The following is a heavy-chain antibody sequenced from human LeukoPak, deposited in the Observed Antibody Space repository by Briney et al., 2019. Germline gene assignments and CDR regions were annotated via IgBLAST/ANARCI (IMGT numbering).Heavy chain of an antibody. CDR1: RYSFTSYW. CDR2: IYPGDSDT. V-gene: IGHV5-51*01. J-gene: IGHJ3*02. CDR3: ARHLATVVTPAAFDI. Sequence: GESLKISCKGSRYSFTSYWIGWVRQMPGKGLEWMGIIYPGDSDTRYSPSFQGQVTISADKSISTAYLQWSSLKASDTAMYYCARHLATVVTPAAFDIWGQGTMVTVSS. D-gene: IGHD4-17*01.